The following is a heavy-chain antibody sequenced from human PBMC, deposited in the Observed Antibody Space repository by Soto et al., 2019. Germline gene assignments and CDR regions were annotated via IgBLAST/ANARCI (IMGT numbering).Heavy chain of an antibody. CDR2: IYYSGST. CDR3: ASCSGGSCYPSPYYYYGMDV. J-gene: IGHJ6*02. CDR1: GGSISSYY. D-gene: IGHD2-15*01. Sequence: PSETLSLTCTVSGGSISSYYWSWIRQPPGKGLEWIGYIYYSGSTNYNPSLKSRVTISVDTSKNQFSLKLSSVTAADTAVYYCASCSGGSCYPSPYYYYGMDVWGQGTTVTVSS. V-gene: IGHV4-59*01.